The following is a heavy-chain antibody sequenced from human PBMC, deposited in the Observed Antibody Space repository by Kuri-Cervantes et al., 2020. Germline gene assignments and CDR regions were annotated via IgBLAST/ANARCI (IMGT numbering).Heavy chain of an antibody. CDR1: GYTFTSYY. CDR2: INASGGST. CDR3: ARDSSSWRAPLDY. D-gene: IGHD6-13*01. Sequence: ASVKVSCKASGYTFTSYYMHWVRQAPGQGLEWMGIINASGGSTSYAQKVQGRVTMTRDTSTSTVYMELSSLRSEDTAVYYFARDSSSWRAPLDYWGQGTLVTVSS. V-gene: IGHV1-46*01. J-gene: IGHJ4*02.